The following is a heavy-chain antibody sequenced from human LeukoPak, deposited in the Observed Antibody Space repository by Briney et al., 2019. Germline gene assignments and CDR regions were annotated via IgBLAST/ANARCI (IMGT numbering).Heavy chain of an antibody. J-gene: IGHJ4*02. CDR1: GFTFSSYA. CDR3: ARFSNGL. CDR2: ISYDGSNK. V-gene: IGHV3-30*01. D-gene: IGHD4/OR15-4a*01. Sequence: PGGSLRLSCAASGFTFSSYAMHWVRQAPGKGLEWVAVISYDGSNKYYADFVKGRFTISRDNSKNMLYLQMNSLRAEDTAVYYCARFSNGLWGQGTLVTVSS.